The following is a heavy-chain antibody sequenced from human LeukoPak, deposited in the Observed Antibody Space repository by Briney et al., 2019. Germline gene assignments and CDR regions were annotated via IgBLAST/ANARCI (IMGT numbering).Heavy chain of an antibody. CDR2: INSDGSST. CDR3: ARDGQQWLTDY. Sequence: GGSLRLSCAASGFTFSSYWMHWVRQAPGKGLVWVSRINSDGSSTSYADSVKGRFAISRDNAKNTLYLQMNSLRAEDTAVYYCARDGQQWLTDYWGQGTLVTVSS. J-gene: IGHJ4*02. V-gene: IGHV3-74*01. CDR1: GFTFSSYW. D-gene: IGHD6-19*01.